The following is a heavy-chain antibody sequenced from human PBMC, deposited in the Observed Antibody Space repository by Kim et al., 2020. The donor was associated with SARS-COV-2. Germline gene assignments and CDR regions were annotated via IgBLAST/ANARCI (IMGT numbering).Heavy chain of an antibody. D-gene: IGHD2-21*02. CDR2: INNGGTTV. CDR3: ARESEGSVTDY. CDR1: GYTFSSYE. Sequence: GGSLRLSCTASGYTFSSYEMDWVRQAPGKGLEWVSYINNGGTTVYYADSVKGRFTISRDNAKNSVYLQMNSLRAEETAVYYCARESEGSVTDYWGQGTLVTVSS. V-gene: IGHV3-48*03. J-gene: IGHJ4*02.